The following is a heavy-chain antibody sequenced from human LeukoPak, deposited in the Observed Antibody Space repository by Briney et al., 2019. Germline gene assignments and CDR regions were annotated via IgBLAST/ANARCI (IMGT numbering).Heavy chain of an antibody. J-gene: IGHJ4*02. CDR2: ISYDGSNK. CDR1: GFTFSSYA. V-gene: IGHV3-30*01. CDR3: ARAPGYSGYGYFDY. Sequence: GGSLRLSCAASGFTFSSYAMHWVRQAPGKGLEWVAVISYDGSNKYYADSVKGRFTISRDSSKNTLYLQMNSLRAEDTAVYYCARAPGYSGYGYFDYWGQGTLVTVSS. D-gene: IGHD5-12*01.